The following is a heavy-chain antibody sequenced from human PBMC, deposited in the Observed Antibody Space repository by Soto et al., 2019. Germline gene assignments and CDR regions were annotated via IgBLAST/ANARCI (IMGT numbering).Heavy chain of an antibody. J-gene: IGHJ3*02. CDR1: GFTFSRSW. D-gene: IGHD1-1*01. CDR3: ARDPERSAYDI. Sequence: VGSLRLSCAASGFTFSRSWMTWLRQAPGKGLERVANINQDGSQKYYVDSVKGRFTISRDNAKNSLYLQMNNLGAEDTALYYCARDPERSAYDIWGQGTMVTVSS. V-gene: IGHV3-7*01. CDR2: INQDGSQK.